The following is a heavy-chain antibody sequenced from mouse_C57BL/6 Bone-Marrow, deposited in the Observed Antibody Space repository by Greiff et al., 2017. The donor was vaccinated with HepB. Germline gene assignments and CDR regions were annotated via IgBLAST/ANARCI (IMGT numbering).Heavy chain of an antibody. CDR1: GFTFSDYG. V-gene: IGHV5-15*01. CDR3: ARASYYGLYAMDY. D-gene: IGHD1-1*01. CDR2: ISNLAYSI. J-gene: IGHJ4*01. Sequence: EVKLMESGGGLVQPGGSLKLSCAASGFTFSDYGMAWVRQAPRKGPEWVAFISNLAYSIYYADTVTGRFTISRENAKNTLYLEMSSLRSEDTAMYYCARASYYGLYAMDYWGQGTSVTVSS.